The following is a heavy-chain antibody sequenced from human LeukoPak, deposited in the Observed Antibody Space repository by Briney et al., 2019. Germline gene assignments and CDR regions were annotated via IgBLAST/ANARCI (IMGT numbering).Heavy chain of an antibody. CDR3: ASLKITLVRGGNWFDP. D-gene: IGHD3-10*01. Sequence: SETLSLTCTVSGGSINSGDYYWSWIRQPPGKGLEWIGYIYYSGSTHYNPSLKSRVTISVDTSKNQFSLKLSSVNAADTAVYYCASLKITLVRGGNWFDPWGQGTLVTVSS. J-gene: IGHJ5*02. CDR2: IYYSGST. CDR1: GGSINSGDYY. V-gene: IGHV4-30-4*01.